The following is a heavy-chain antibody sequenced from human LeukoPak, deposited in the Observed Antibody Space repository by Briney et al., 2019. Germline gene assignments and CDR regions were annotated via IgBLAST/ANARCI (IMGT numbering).Heavy chain of an antibody. CDR3: ARVGIAAAGTVDY. CDR1: GGSISSSSYY. V-gene: IGHV4-39*07. CDR2: IYTSGST. D-gene: IGHD6-13*01. Sequence: SETLSLTCTVSGGSISSSSYYWGWIRQPPGKGLEWIGRIYTSGSTNYNPSLKSRVTISVDTSKNQFSLKLSSVTAADTAVYYCARVGIAAAGTVDYWGQGTLVTVSS. J-gene: IGHJ4*02.